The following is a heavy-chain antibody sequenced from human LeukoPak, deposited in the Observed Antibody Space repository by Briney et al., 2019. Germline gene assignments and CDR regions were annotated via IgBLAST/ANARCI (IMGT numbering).Heavy chain of an antibody. Sequence: PSETLSLTCTVSGGSISSYYWSWIRQPPGKGLEWIGEINHSGSTNYNPSLKSRVTISVDTSENQFSLKLSSVTAADTAVYYCASLESPYYDSSGYYSYFDYWGQGTLVTVSS. CDR3: ASLESPYYDSSGYYSYFDY. V-gene: IGHV4-34*01. CDR2: INHSGST. D-gene: IGHD3-22*01. CDR1: GGSISSYY. J-gene: IGHJ4*02.